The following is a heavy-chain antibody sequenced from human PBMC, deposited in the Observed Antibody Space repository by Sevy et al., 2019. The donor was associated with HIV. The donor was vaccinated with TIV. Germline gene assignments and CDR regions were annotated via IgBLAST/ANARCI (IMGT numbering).Heavy chain of an antibody. Sequence: GGSLRLSCATSGFTFNHAWMSWVRQAPGKGLEWVGRIRSKPDGGTTDFAAPVKGRFTMSRDDSKYTLYLQMNSLKSEETAMYYCATASGTYWGQGTLVTVSS. CDR1: GFTFNHAW. J-gene: IGHJ4*02. V-gene: IGHV3-15*01. CDR3: ATASGTY. D-gene: IGHD1-1*01. CDR2: IRSKPDGGTT.